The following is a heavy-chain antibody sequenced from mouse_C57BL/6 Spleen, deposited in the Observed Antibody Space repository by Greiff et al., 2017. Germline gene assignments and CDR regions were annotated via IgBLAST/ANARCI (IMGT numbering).Heavy chain of an antibody. CDR3: ARQLRDYYAMDY. CDR2: IWSDGST. D-gene: IGHD3-2*02. Sequence: VQLQQSGPGLVAPSQSLSITCTVSGFPLTSYGVHWVRQPPGKGLEWLVVIWSDGSTTYNSALKSRLSISKDNSKSQVFLKMNSLQTDDTAMYYCARQLRDYYAMDYWGQGTSVTVSS. V-gene: IGHV2-6-1*01. CDR1: GFPLTSYG. J-gene: IGHJ4*01.